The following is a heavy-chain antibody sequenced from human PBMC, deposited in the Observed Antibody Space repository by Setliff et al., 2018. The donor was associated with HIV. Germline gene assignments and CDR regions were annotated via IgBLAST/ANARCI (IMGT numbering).Heavy chain of an antibody. CDR3: ATYSSSWPDY. CDR1: GGSISSSSYY. CDR2: IYYSGST. Sequence: SETLSLTCTVSGGSISSSSYYWGWIRQPPGKGLEWIGSIYYSGSTYYNPSLKSRVTISVDTSKNQFSLKLSSVTAADTSVYYCATYSSSWPDYWGQGTRVTVSS. D-gene: IGHD6-13*01. J-gene: IGHJ4*02. V-gene: IGHV4-39*01.